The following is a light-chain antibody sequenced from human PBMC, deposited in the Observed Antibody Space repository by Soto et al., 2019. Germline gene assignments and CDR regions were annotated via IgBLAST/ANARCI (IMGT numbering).Light chain of an antibody. CDR1: QGISSY. Sequence: DIQLTQSPSFLSASVGDRVTITCRASQGISSYLAWYQQKPGKAPKLLIYAASILQSGVPSRFSGSGSGTEFTLTISSLQPEDFATYYCQQLNSYPHTFGGGTKVEIK. CDR3: QQLNSYPHT. V-gene: IGKV1-9*01. J-gene: IGKJ4*01. CDR2: AAS.